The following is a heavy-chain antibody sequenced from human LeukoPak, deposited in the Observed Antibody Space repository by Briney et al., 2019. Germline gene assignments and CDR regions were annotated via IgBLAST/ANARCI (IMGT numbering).Heavy chain of an antibody. CDR3: ARGREYYYDSSGYYPNWFDP. V-gene: IGHV1-8*01. D-gene: IGHD3-22*01. CDR1: GYTFTSYD. CDR2: MNPNSGNT. J-gene: IGHJ5*02. Sequence: ASVKVSCKASGYTFTSYDINWVRQATGQGLEWMGWMNPNSGNTGYAQTFQGRVTMTRNTSISTAYMELSSLRSEDTAVYYCARGREYYYDSSGYYPNWFDPWGQGTLVTVSS.